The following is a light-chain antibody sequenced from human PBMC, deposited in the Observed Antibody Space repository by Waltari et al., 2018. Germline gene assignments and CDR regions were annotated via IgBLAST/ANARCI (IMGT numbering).Light chain of an antibody. V-gene: IGKV2-30*01. CDR1: QSLLYSDGNTF. J-gene: IGKJ4*01. CDR2: DIT. CDR3: VQGTHWVT. Sequence: DVVLTQSPLFLSVTPGQSLSISVNSSQSLLYSDGNTFLTWFHQRPGQSPRRLIYDITSRASGVPARFSGSGSGTNFTLNIAGVEADDAGVYFCVQGTHWVTFGGGT.